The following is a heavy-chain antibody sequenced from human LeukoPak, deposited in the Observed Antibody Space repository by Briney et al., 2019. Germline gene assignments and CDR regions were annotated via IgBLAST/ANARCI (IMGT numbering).Heavy chain of an antibody. D-gene: IGHD1-26*01. J-gene: IGHJ4*02. CDR2: IIPIFGTA. V-gene: IGHV1-69*05. CDR1: GGTFSSYA. Sequence: SVKVSCKASGGTFSSYAISWVRQAPGQGLEWMGRIIPIFGTANYAQKFQGRVTITTDESTSTAYMELSSLRSEGTAVYYCARAVGAIHEFDYWGQGTLVTVSS. CDR3: ARAVGAIHEFDY.